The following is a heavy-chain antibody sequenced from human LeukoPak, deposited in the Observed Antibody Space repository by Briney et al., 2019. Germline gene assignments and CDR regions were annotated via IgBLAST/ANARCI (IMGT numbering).Heavy chain of an antibody. CDR3: ATHTISGVVTYASLI. CDR2: FDPEDGET. J-gene: IGHJ3*02. D-gene: IGHD3-3*01. Sequence: ASVKVSCTLSGYTGIELSMHWVRQVPGKGLEWMGGFDPEDGETKYAQKCQGRVTMTEDTSTDTAYMELSRLTSEDTAVYYCATHTISGVVTYASLIWGRGTLVTVSS. V-gene: IGHV1-24*01. CDR1: GYTGIELS.